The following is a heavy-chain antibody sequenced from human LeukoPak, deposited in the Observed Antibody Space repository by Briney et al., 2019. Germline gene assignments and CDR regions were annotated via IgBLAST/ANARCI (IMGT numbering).Heavy chain of an antibody. CDR2: IATSGDT. CDR1: GFSFSSVT. J-gene: IGHJ6*01. V-gene: IGHV3-23*01. Sequence: GGSLRLSCAASGFSFSSVTMGWVRQAPGKGLEWVSLIATSGDTSYADSVTGRFTISRDNSKNTLYLQMNSLRAEDTAVYYCAKNRPEDVWGKGTTVTASS. CDR3: AKNRPEDV.